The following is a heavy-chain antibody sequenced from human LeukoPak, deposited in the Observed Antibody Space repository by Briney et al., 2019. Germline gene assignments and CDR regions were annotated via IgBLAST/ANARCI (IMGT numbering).Heavy chain of an antibody. Sequence: GGSLRLSCTASGFTFSSYWMTWVRQAPGKGLEWVANIEPAGSATYYVDSVKGRFTISRDNAKNLLSLQMNSLRAEDSAVYHCGRFGYVAAVDSWGQGALVTVSS. CDR1: GFTFSSYW. J-gene: IGHJ4*02. CDR3: GRFGYVAAVDS. D-gene: IGHD2-15*01. V-gene: IGHV3-7*01. CDR2: IEPAGSAT.